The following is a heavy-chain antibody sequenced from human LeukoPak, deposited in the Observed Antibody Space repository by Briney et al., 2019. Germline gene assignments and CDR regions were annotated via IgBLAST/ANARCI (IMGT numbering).Heavy chain of an antibody. CDR1: GGSFSGYY. J-gene: IGHJ5*02. CDR2: INHSGST. CDR3: ARGPRRYQLPPKDENWFDP. V-gene: IGHV4-34*01. D-gene: IGHD2-2*01. Sequence: PSETLSLTCAVYGGSFSGYYWSWIRQPPGKGLEWIGEINHSGSTNYNPSLKSRVTISVDTSKNQFSLKLSSVTAADTAVYYCARGPRRYQLPPKDENWFDPWGQGTLVTVSS.